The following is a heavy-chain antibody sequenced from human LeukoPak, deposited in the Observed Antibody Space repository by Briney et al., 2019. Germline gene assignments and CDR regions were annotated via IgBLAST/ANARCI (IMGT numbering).Heavy chain of an antibody. Sequence: GESLKISCKGSGYSFTSYWIGWVRQMPGKGLEWMGIIYPGDSDTRYSPSFQGQVTISADKSISTACLQWSSLKASDTAMYYCARQTYSGSYYPVFSFDYWGQGTLVTVSS. J-gene: IGHJ4*02. CDR1: GYSFTSYW. CDR3: ARQTYSGSYYPVFSFDY. CDR2: IYPGDSDT. V-gene: IGHV5-51*01. D-gene: IGHD1-26*01.